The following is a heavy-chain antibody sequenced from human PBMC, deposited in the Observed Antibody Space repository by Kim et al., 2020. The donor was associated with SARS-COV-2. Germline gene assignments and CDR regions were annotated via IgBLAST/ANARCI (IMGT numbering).Heavy chain of an antibody. CDR2: IYYSGST. Sequence: SETLSLTCTVSGGSISSSSYYWGWIRQPPGKGLEWIGSIYYSGSTYYNPSLKSRVTISVDTSKNQFSLKLSSVTAADTAVYYCARHDGYSSYPATGFDPWGQGTLVTVSS. CDR1: GGSISSSSYY. D-gene: IGHD6-13*01. CDR3: ARHDGYSSYPATGFDP. V-gene: IGHV4-39*01. J-gene: IGHJ5*02.